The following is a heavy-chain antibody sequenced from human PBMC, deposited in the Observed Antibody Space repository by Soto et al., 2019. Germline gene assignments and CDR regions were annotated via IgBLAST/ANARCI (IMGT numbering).Heavy chain of an antibody. J-gene: IGHJ4*02. Sequence: QVQLQQWGAGLLKPSETLSLTCGVYGGSFSGYYWSWIRQPPGKGLEWIGEINHSGSTNYNPSLKSRVTISLDTSKNQFSLKVSSVTAADPAVYCCARAERRGYYFDYWGQGTLVTVSS. CDR3: ARAERRGYYFDY. CDR2: INHSGST. CDR1: GGSFSGYY. V-gene: IGHV4-34*01. D-gene: IGHD1-1*01.